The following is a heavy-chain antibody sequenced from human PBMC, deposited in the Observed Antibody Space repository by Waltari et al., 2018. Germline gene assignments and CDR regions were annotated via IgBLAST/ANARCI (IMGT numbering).Heavy chain of an antibody. Sequence: QVQLQQWGAGLLKPSETLSLTCAVYGGSSSGYYWSWIRQPPGKGLEWIGEINHSGSTNYNPSLKSRVTISVDTSKNQFSLKLSSVTAADTAVYYCARALPRVPAGKGYMDVWGKGTTVTVSS. CDR2: INHSGST. CDR3: ARALPRVPAGKGYMDV. V-gene: IGHV4-34*01. D-gene: IGHD2-2*01. CDR1: GGSSSGYY. J-gene: IGHJ6*03.